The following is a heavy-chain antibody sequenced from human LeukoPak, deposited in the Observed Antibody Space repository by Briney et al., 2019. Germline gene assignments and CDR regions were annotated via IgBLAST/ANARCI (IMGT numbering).Heavy chain of an antibody. D-gene: IGHD4-17*01. Sequence: GGSLRLSCVTSGFTFSNFAMNWVRQAPGKGLEWVSVVTGDSGTTHYVDSVKGRFTISRGNSKNTLYLQMNSLRAEDTAVYYCAKELNGDYDAFDIWGQGTMVTVSS. V-gene: IGHV3-23*01. CDR2: VTGDSGTT. J-gene: IGHJ3*02. CDR3: AKELNGDYDAFDI. CDR1: GFTFSNFA.